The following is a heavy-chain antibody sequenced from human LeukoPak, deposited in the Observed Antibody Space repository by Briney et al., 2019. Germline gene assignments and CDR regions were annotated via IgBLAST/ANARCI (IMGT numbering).Heavy chain of an antibody. CDR2: ISYDGSNK. Sequence: PGGSLRLSCAASGFTFSSYGMHWVRQAPGKGLEWVAVISYDGSNKYYADSVKGRFTISRDNSKNTLYLQMNSLRAEDTAVYYCAKDGLWLLDYWDQGTLVTVSS. J-gene: IGHJ4*02. CDR1: GFTFSSYG. D-gene: IGHD5-24*01. V-gene: IGHV3-30*18. CDR3: AKDGLWLLDY.